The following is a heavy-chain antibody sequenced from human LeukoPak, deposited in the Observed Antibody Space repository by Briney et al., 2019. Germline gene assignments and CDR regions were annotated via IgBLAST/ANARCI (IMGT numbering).Heavy chain of an antibody. CDR1: GGSISSGDYS. V-gene: IGHV4-30-2*01. J-gene: IGHJ4*02. CDR3: ARFGSGWYYFDY. D-gene: IGHD6-19*01. CDR2: IYHSGNI. Sequence: NASQTLYLTCTVSGGSISSGDYSWSWIRQPPGKGLEWIGYIYHSGNIYYNPSLKSRVTISVDRSKNQFSLKLSSVTAADTAVYYCARFGSGWYYFDYWGQGTLVTVSS.